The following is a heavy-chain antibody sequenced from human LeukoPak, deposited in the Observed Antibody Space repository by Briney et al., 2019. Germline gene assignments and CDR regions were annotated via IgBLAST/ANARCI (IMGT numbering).Heavy chain of an antibody. J-gene: IGHJ4*02. CDR1: GGSFSGYY. Sequence: SETLSLSCAVHGGSFSGYYWSWIRQPPGKGLEWIGEINHSGSTNYNPSLKSRVTISVETSKNQFSLKLSSVTAADTAVYYCARGGGGYSGYGSDFDYWGQGTLVTVSS. CDR2: INHSGST. V-gene: IGHV4-34*01. D-gene: IGHD5-12*01. CDR3: ARGGGGYSGYGSDFDY.